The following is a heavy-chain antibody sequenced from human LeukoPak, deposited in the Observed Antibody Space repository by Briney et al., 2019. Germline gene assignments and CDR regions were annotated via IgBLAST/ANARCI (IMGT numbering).Heavy chain of an antibody. J-gene: IGHJ2*01. Sequence: GGSLRLSCAASGFTFSSYDMHWVRQATGKGLEWVSAIGTAGDTYYPGSVKGRFTISRENAKNSLYLQMNSLRAGDTAVYYCARDVSSHGLLGYFDLWGRGTLVTVSS. V-gene: IGHV3-13*01. CDR1: GFTFSSYD. D-gene: IGHD6-19*01. CDR3: ARDVSSHGLLGYFDL. CDR2: IGTAGDT.